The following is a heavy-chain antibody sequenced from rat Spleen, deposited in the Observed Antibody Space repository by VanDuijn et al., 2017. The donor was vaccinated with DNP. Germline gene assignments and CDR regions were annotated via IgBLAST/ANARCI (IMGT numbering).Heavy chain of an antibody. D-gene: IGHD4-1*01. Sequence: EVQLVESGGGLVQPGRSLKLSCAASGFTFSNYGMAWVRQAPTKGLEWVASITTGGGNTYYRDSVKGRFMISRDDTKNTLSLQMNSLRSEDTATYYCAIANGNYWGQGVMVTVSS. CDR1: GFTFSNYG. CDR2: ITTGGGNT. CDR3: AIANGNY. V-gene: IGHV5S13*01. J-gene: IGHJ2*01.